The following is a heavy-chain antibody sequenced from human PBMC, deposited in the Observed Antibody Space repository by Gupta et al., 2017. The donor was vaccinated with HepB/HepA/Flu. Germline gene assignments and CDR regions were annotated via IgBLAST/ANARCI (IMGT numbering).Heavy chain of an antibody. Sequence: EVQLVESGGGLVQPGGSLRLSCVASGFTLSDYWISWIRQAPGKGLEWVANIREDSTEKFYVDSVKGRFTISRDNAKKSVYLQMDSLRDEDTAVYFCTRDRNWDGFDYWGQGTLVTVSS. CDR2: IREDSTEK. V-gene: IGHV3-7*01. J-gene: IGHJ4*02. CDR1: GFTLSDYW. CDR3: TRDRNWDGFDY. D-gene: IGHD7-27*01.